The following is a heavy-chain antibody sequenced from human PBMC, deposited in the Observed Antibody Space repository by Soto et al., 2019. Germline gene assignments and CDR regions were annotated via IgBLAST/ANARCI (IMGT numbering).Heavy chain of an antibody. J-gene: IGHJ6*02. CDR1: GFTFKTHA. V-gene: IGHV3-30*18. CDR3: GKDVGDYVPYYYGVDV. CDR2: IAYDGNEK. Sequence: QVQLVESGGGVVQPGTSLRLSCAASGFTFKTHAMHWVRQAPGKGLEWMAVIAYDGNEKFYADSVKGRFTISRDNSKNALYSQINTLRNDDTAVYYCGKDVGDYVPYYYGVDVWGQGTTVTVSS. D-gene: IGHD1-26*01.